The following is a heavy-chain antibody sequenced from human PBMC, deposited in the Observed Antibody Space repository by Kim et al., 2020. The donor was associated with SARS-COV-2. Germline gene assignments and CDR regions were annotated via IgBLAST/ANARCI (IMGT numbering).Heavy chain of an antibody. CDR2: QDGSNT. CDR3: ARGLGDY. V-gene: IGHV3-7*01. J-gene: IGHJ4*02. D-gene: IGHD5-12*01. Sequence: QDGSNTYYVDSVKGRVTIARDNAKNSLYLQMNSLRAEETAVYYCARGLGDYWGQGILVIVSS.